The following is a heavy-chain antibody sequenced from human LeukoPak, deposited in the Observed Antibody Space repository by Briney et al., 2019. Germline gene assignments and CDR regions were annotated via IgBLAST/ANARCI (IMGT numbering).Heavy chain of an antibody. V-gene: IGHV1-69*13. J-gene: IGHJ4*02. CDR1: GGTFSSYA. Sequence: SVKVSCKASGGTFSSYAISWVRQAPGQGLEWMGGIIPIFGTANYAQKFQGRVTITADESTSTAYMELNSLRSEDTAVYYCARRGGDYFYYFDYWGQGTLVTVSS. CDR2: IIPIFGTA. D-gene: IGHD4-17*01. CDR3: ARRGGDYFYYFDY.